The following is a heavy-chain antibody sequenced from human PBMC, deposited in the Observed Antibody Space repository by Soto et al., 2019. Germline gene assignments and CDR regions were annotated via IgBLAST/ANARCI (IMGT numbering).Heavy chain of an antibody. D-gene: IGHD6-13*01. CDR2: ISYDGTNK. Sequence: QVQLVESGGGVVQPGRSLRLSCAASGFTFRSYAMDWVRQAPGKGLEWVAVISYDGTNKYYADSVKGRFTISRDNSKNTLSLHMNSLRAEDTAVYYCARGDSNCWSDYWGQGTLVTVSS. CDR1: GFTFRSYA. CDR3: ARGDSNCWSDY. J-gene: IGHJ4*02. V-gene: IGHV3-30*01.